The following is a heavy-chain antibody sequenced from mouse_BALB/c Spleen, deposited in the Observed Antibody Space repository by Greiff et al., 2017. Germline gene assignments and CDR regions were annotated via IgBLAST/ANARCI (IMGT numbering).Heavy chain of an antibody. Sequence: DVKLVESGGGLVQPGGSLKLSCAASGFTFSSYTMSWVRQTPEKRLEWVAYISNGGGSTYYPDTVKGRFTISRDNAKNTLYLQMSSLKSEDTAMYYCARHAGSNYLFAYWGQGTLVTVSA. D-gene: IGHD2-5*01. CDR1: GFTFSSYT. V-gene: IGHV5-12-2*01. CDR3: ARHAGSNYLFAY. CDR2: ISNGGGST. J-gene: IGHJ3*01.